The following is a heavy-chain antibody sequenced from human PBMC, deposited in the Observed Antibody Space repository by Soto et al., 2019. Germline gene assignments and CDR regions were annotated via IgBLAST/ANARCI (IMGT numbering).Heavy chain of an antibody. CDR2: ISAGNTYI. D-gene: IGHD2-2*01. J-gene: IGHJ4*02. Sequence: GGSLRLSCAGSGFNFAGYTINWVRQAPGEGLQWVSSISAGNTYIYYADAVKGRFTISRDNAKNSVSLQMNTLRAEDTAVYYCAREDSIIIPAVSDFWGQGTLVTVSS. CDR3: AREDSIIIPAVSDF. V-gene: IGHV3-21*01. CDR1: GFNFAGYT.